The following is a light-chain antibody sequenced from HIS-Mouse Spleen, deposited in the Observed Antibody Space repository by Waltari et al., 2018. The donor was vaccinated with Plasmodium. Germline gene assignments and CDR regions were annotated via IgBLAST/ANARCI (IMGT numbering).Light chain of an antibody. Sequence: DIQMTQSPSSLSASVGAIATITCRASQGISNYLAWYQQKPGKVPKLLIYAASTLQSGVPSRFSGSGSGTDFTLTISSLQPEDVATYYCQKDNSAPFTFGPGTKVDIK. CDR1: QGISNY. CDR3: QKDNSAPFT. J-gene: IGKJ3*01. CDR2: AAS. V-gene: IGKV1-27*01.